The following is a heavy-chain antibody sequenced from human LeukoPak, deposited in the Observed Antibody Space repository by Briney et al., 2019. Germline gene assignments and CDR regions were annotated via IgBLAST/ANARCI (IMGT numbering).Heavy chain of an antibody. CDR2: ISVGGGST. J-gene: IGHJ4*02. CDR3: AKGSAVGTTGGSFDY. D-gene: IGHD1-26*01. CDR1: GFTSSSYA. Sequence: GGSLRLSCAASGFTSSSYAMSWVRQAPGKGLEWVSAISVGGGSTYYADSVKGRFTISRDNSRNTLYLQMSSLRAEDTAVYYCAKGSAVGTTGGSFDYWGQGTLVTVSS. V-gene: IGHV3-23*01.